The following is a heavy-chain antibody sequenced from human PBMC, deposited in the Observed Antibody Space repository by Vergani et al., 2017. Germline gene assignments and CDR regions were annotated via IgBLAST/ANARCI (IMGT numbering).Heavy chain of an antibody. CDR2: IYYSGST. Sequence: QVQLQESGPGLVKPSETLSLTCTVSGGSISSYYWSWIRQPPGKGLEWIGYIYYSGSTNYNPSLKSRVTISVDTSKNQFSLKLSSVTAADTAVYYCARHRKAGPATQNLNYYYYYGMDVWGQGTTVTVSS. J-gene: IGHJ6*02. CDR1: GGSISSYY. D-gene: IGHD5-24*01. V-gene: IGHV4-59*08. CDR3: ARHRKAGPATQNLNYYYYYGMDV.